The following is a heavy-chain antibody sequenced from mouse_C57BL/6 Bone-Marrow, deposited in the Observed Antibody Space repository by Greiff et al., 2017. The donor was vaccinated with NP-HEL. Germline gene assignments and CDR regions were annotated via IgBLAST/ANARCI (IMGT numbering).Heavy chain of an antibody. CDR1: GYTFTDYY. V-gene: IGHV1-26*01. CDR3: ARSIFITTGWYFDV. J-gene: IGHJ1*03. D-gene: IGHD1-1*01. CDR2: INPNNGGT. Sequence: VQLKESGPELVKPGASVKISCKASGYTFTDYYMNWVKQSHGKSLEWIGDINPNNGGTSYNQKFKGKATLTVDKSSSTAYMELRSLTSEDSAVYYCARSIFITTGWYFDVGGTGTTVTVSS.